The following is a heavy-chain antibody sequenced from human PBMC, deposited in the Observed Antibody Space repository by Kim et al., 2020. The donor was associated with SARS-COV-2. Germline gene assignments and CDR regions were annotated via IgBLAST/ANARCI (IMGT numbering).Heavy chain of an antibody. Sequence: ASVKVSCKVSGYTLTELSMHWVRQAPGKGLEWMGGFDPEDGETIYAQKFQGRVTMTEDTSTDTAYMELSSLRSEDTAVYYCATTKGLYSSGWYPFFDYWGQGTLVTVSS. V-gene: IGHV1-24*01. D-gene: IGHD6-19*01. CDR1: GYTLTELS. CDR2: FDPEDGET. J-gene: IGHJ4*02. CDR3: ATTKGLYSSGWYPFFDY.